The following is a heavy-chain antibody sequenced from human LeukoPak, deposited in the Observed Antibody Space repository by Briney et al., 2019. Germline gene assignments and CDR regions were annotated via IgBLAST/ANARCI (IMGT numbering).Heavy chain of an antibody. CDR3: ARETVYYDILTGQPPHGY. CDR1: GFTFSSYA. Sequence: GRSLRLSWAASGFTFSSYATHWVRQAPSKGLEWVAVISYDGSNKYYADSVKGRFTISRDNSKNTLYLQMNSLRAEDTAVYYCARETVYYDILTGQPPHGYWGQGTLVTVSS. D-gene: IGHD3-9*01. V-gene: IGHV3-30*04. J-gene: IGHJ4*02. CDR2: ISYDGSNK.